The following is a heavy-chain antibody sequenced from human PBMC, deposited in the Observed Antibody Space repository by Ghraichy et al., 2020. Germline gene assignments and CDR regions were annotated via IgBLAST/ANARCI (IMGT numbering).Heavy chain of an antibody. Sequence: SETLSLTCTVSGGSISSSSYYWGWIRQPPGKGLEWIGSIYYSGSTYYNPSLKSRVTISVDTSKNQFSLKLSSETAADTAVYYCARHTPSPLVVVVPAASEPFDYWGQGTLVTVSS. CDR2: IYYSGST. D-gene: IGHD2-2*01. J-gene: IGHJ4*02. V-gene: IGHV4-39*01. CDR3: ARHTPSPLVVVVPAASEPFDY. CDR1: GGSISSSSYY.